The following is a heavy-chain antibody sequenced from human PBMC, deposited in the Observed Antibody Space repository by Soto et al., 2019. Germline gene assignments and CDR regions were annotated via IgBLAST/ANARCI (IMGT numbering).Heavy chain of an antibody. V-gene: IGHV4-39*01. CDR2: IYYSGST. CDR1: GGSIGSSSYY. J-gene: IGHJ5*02. CDR3: ARHLTHPYYYGSGFPNWFDP. D-gene: IGHD3-10*01. Sequence: SETLSLSCTVSGGSIGSSSYYWSWIRQPPGKGLEWIGSIYYSGSTYYNPSLKSRVTISVDTSKNQFSLKLSSVTAADTAVYYCARHLTHPYYYGSGFPNWFDPWGQGTLVTVSS.